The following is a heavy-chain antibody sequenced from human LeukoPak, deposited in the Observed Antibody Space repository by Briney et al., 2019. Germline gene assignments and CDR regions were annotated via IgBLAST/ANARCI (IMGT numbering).Heavy chain of an antibody. V-gene: IGHV3-48*01. CDR2: ISSSSSTI. J-gene: IGHJ4*02. CDR1: GFTFSTYS. Sequence: GGSLRLSCAASGFTFSTYSMNWVRQAPGKGLEWVSYISSSSSTIYYADSVRGRFTISRDNAKNSLYLQMNSLRAEDTAVYYCARLPTVTTKTKDYWGQGTLVTVSS. CDR3: ARLPTVTTKTKDY. D-gene: IGHD4-11*01.